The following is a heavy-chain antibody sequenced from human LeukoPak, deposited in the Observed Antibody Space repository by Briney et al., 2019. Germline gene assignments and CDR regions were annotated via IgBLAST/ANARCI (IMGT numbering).Heavy chain of an antibody. J-gene: IGHJ4*02. CDR3: ARDPFDY. V-gene: IGHV3-30*03. CDR2: ISYDGSNK. CDR1: GFTFSSYG. Sequence: GGSLRLSCAASGFTFSSYGMHWVRQAPGKGLEWVAVISYDGSNKYYADSVKGRFTISRDNAKNTLYLQMNSLRVEDTAVYYCARDPFDYWGQGTLVTVSS.